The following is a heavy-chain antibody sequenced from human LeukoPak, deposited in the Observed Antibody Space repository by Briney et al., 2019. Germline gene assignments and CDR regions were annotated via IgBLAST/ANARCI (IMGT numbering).Heavy chain of an antibody. CDR3: ARLYYYDSSGYYPYFDY. CDR1: GGSISSYY. J-gene: IGHJ4*02. Sequence: SETLSLTCTVSGGSISSYYWSWIRQPPGKGLEWIGYIYYGGSTNYNPSLKSRVTISVDTSKNQFSLKLSSVTAADTAVYYCARLYYYDSSGYYPYFDYWGQGTLVTVSS. D-gene: IGHD3-22*01. V-gene: IGHV4-59*01. CDR2: IYYGGST.